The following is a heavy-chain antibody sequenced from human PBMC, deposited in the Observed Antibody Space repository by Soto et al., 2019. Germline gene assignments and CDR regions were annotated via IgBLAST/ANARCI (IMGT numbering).Heavy chain of an antibody. Sequence: QLQLQESGPGLVKPSETLSLTCTVSSGSITSNTYYWGWLRQPPGRGLEWIASIYYLVTTHYKPSRNSRVTISLDTSKHQCSLKLRCGTAADTAVYYCTGQSSGSPIDWGQGTLVNVSS. V-gene: IGHV4-39*01. CDR2: IYYLVTT. D-gene: IGHD6-19*01. J-gene: IGHJ4*02. CDR1: SGSITSNTYY. CDR3: TGQSSGSPID.